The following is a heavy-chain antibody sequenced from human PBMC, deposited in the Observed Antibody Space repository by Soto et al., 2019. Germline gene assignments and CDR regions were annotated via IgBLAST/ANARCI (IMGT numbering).Heavy chain of an antibody. D-gene: IGHD3-10*01. CDR1: GYTFTSYG. V-gene: IGHV1-18*01. CDR3: ASVQNMVVRGVPYYYYGMDV. CDR2: ISAYNGNT. Sequence: ASVKVSCKASGYTFTSYGISWVRQAPGQGLEWLGWISAYNGNTNYAQKLQGRVTMTTDTSTRTAYMELRSLRSDDTAVYYCASVQNMVVRGVPYYYYGMDVWGQGNKVTVSS. J-gene: IGHJ6*02.